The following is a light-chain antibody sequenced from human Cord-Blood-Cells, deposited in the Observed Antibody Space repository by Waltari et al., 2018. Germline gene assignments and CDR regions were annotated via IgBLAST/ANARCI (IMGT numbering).Light chain of an antibody. CDR3: AAWDDSRTGWV. CDR2: SNN. CDR1: SSNIGSNT. V-gene: IGLV1-44*01. J-gene: IGLJ3*02. Sequence: LTQPPSASGTPGQRVTISCSGSSSNIGSNTVNWYQQLPGTAPKLLIYSNNQRPSGGPDGFSGSQSCTSASLAISGLPSEDEADYYCAAWDDSRTGWVFGGGTKLTVL.